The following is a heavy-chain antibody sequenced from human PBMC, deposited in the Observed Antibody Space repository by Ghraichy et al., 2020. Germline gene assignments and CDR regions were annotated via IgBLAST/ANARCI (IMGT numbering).Heavy chain of an antibody. CDR2: ISYDGSNK. CDR1: GFTFSSYA. V-gene: IGHV3-30-3*01. J-gene: IGHJ4*02. D-gene: IGHD3-22*01. Sequence: GGSLRLSCAASGFTFSSYAMHWVRQAPGKGLEWVAVISYDGSNKYYADSVKGRFTISRDNSKNTLYLQMNSLRAEDTAVYYCARDGEKYDSSGYFDYWGQGTLVTVSS. CDR3: ARDGEKYDSSGYFDY.